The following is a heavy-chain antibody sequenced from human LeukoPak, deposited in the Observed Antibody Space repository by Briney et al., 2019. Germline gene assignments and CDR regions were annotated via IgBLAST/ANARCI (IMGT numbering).Heavy chain of an antibody. V-gene: IGHV3-23*01. Sequence: PGGSLRLSCAASGFTFSSYAMSWVRQAPGKGLEWVSAISGSGGSTYYADSVKGRFTISRDNSKNTLYLQMNSLRAEDTAVYYCAKAKPPAPRGYSYEGELTYYYYYMDVWGKGTTVTVSS. D-gene: IGHD5-18*01. CDR1: GFTFSSYA. CDR3: AKAKPPAPRGYSYEGELTYYYYYMDV. CDR2: ISGSGGST. J-gene: IGHJ6*03.